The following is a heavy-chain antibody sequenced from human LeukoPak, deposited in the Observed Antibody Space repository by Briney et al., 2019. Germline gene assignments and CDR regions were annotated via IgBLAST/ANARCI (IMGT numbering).Heavy chain of an antibody. CDR1: GGSISSYY. CDR2: IYTSGST. V-gene: IGHV4-4*07. CDR3: ARVQRYSYGSYYCYYYMDV. J-gene: IGHJ6*03. Sequence: PSETLSLTCTVSGGSISSYYWSWIRQPAGKGLEWIGRIYTSGSTNYNPSLKSRVTMSVDTSKNQFSLKLSSVTAADTAVYYCARVQRYSYGSYYCYYYMDVWGKGTTVTVSS. D-gene: IGHD5-18*01.